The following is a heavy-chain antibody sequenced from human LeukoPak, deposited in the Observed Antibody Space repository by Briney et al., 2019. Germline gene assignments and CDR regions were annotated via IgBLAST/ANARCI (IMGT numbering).Heavy chain of an antibody. Sequence: PSETLSLTCTVSGGSISSGGYYWSWIRQHPGKGLEWIGYIYYSGSTYYNPSLKSRVTISVDTSKNQFSLKLSSVTVADTAVYYCARGVRSMGFDYWGQGTLVTVSS. CDR1: GGSISSGGYY. J-gene: IGHJ4*02. D-gene: IGHD4-17*01. CDR3: ARGVRSMGFDY. CDR2: IYYSGST. V-gene: IGHV4-31*03.